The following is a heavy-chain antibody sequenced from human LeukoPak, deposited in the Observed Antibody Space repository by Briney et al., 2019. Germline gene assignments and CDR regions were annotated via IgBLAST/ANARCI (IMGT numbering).Heavy chain of an antibody. CDR2: MNPNSGNT. J-gene: IGHJ5*02. V-gene: IGHV1-8*01. CDR1: GYTFTSYD. Sequence: GASVKVSCKASGYTFTSYDINWVRQATGQGLEWMGWMNPNSGNTGYAQKFQGRVTMTRNTSVSTAYMELSSLRSEDTAMYYCARGGGDYPYNWFDPWGQGTLVTVSS. D-gene: IGHD3-16*01. CDR3: ARGGGDYPYNWFDP.